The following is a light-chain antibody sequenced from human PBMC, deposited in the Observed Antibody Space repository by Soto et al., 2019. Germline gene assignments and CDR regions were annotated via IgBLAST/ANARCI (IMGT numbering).Light chain of an antibody. CDR3: QQYHNLWT. Sequence: VLKQSPGTLSLSPGERATLSCRASQSVSSSYLAWFQQRPGQAPRLLIYRASTRATGTPARFSGSGSGTEFTLTITSLQSEDFAPYYCQQYHNLWTFGQGTKVDIK. V-gene: IGKV3D-7*01. CDR1: QSVSSSY. J-gene: IGKJ1*01. CDR2: RAS.